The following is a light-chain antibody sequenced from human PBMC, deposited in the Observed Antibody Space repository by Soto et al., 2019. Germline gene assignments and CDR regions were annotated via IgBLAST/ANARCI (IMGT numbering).Light chain of an antibody. J-gene: IGKJ4*01. Sequence: DIVMTQSPDSLRVSLGERATISCTSSLNIYFKSNNRNYLAWYQQKTGQPPKLLVYWASTRESGVPDRFTGSGSGTYFTPTIDQVQPDDVAVYYCQQYFITPLTFGGGTRVDIK. CDR2: WAS. V-gene: IGKV4-1*01. CDR3: QQYFITPLT. CDR1: LNIYFKSNNRNY.